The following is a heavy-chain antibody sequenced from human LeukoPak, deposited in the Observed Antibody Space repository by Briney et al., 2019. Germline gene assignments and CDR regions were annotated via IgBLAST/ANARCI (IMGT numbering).Heavy chain of an antibody. D-gene: IGHD3-3*01. V-gene: IGHV4-59*08. CDR1: GFSINSGYN. CDR2: IYYSGST. Sequence: PSETLSLTCVVSGFSINSGYNWGWIRQPPGKGLEWIGYIYYSGSTNYNPSLKSRVTISVDTSKNQFSLKLRSVTAADTAIYYCARHSRTIFGVGYWGQGTLVTVSS. CDR3: ARHSRTIFGVGY. J-gene: IGHJ4*02.